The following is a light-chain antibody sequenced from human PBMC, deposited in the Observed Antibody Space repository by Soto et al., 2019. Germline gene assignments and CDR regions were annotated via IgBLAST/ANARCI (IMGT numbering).Light chain of an antibody. Sequence: QSALIQPPSVSGSPGQSVTISCTGTSSDVGYYDYVSWYHQHPGTVPKPMIYNVTTQPSGVPDRLSGSRSGNSASMTISGLQAEDEADYSCCSYTSSATYVFETGTKLTVL. J-gene: IGLJ1*01. V-gene: IGLV2-11*01. CDR3: CSYTSSATYV. CDR2: NVT. CDR1: SSDVGYYDY.